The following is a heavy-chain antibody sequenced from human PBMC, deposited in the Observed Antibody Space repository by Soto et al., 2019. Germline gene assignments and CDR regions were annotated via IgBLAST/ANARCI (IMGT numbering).Heavy chain of an antibody. J-gene: IGHJ4*02. CDR3: ASSVVVAATSGYYFDY. D-gene: IGHD2-15*01. Sequence: SETLSLTCTVSGGSISSSSYYWGWIRQPPGKGLEWIGSIYYSGSTYYNPSLKSRVTISVDTSKNQFSLKLSSVTAADTAVYYCASSVVVAATSGYYFDYWGQGTLVTVSS. CDR2: IYYSGST. V-gene: IGHV4-39*01. CDR1: GGSISSSSYY.